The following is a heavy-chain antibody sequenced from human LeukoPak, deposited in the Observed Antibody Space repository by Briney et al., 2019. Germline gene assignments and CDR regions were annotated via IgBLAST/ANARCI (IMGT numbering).Heavy chain of an antibody. V-gene: IGHV1-2*02. D-gene: IGHD3-22*01. J-gene: IGHJ4*02. CDR3: ARADKTNYYDSSGYED. Sequence: ASVKVSCKASGYTFTGYYMHWVRQAPGQGLEWMGWVNPNSGGTNYAQKFQGRVTMTRDTSISTASLELSRLRSDDTAVYYCARADKTNYYDSSGYEDWGQGTPVTVSS. CDR1: GYTFTGYY. CDR2: VNPNSGGT.